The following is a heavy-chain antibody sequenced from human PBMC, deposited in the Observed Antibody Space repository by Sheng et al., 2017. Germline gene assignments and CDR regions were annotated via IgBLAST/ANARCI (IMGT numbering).Heavy chain of an antibody. J-gene: IGHJ6*03. CDR3: ARAELDRSDFYMDV. CDR1: EFSISDHY. CDR2: TRNKANGYTT. V-gene: IGHV3-72*01. Sequence: EVQVVESGGGLVQPGGSLRLSCAASEFSISDHYMDWVRQAPGKGLEWVGRTRNKANGYTTEYAASVKGRFIILRDDSKNSLYLQMSGLKAEDTAVYYCARAELDRSDFYMDVWGKGTTVTVSS. D-gene: IGHD3-9*01.